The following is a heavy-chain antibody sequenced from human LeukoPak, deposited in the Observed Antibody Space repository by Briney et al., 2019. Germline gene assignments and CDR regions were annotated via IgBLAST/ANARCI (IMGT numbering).Heavy chain of an antibody. CDR1: GFTFSSYA. CDR2: ISYDGSNK. D-gene: IGHD2-2*01. V-gene: IGHV3-30*04. Sequence: GRSLRLSCAASGFTFSSYAMHWVRQAPGKGLEWVAVISYDGSNKYYADSVKGRFTISRDNSKNTLYLQMNSLRAEDTAVYYCARDGCSSTSGYVPPPYWGQGTLVTVSS. CDR3: ARDGCSSTSGYVPPPY. J-gene: IGHJ4*02.